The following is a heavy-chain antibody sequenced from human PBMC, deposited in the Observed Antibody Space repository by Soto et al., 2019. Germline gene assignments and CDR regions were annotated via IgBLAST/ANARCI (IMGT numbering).Heavy chain of an antibody. CDR3: ARDLEPSSYYYGSGIGGMDV. Sequence: QVQLQESGPGLVKPSETLSLTCTVSGGSVSSGSYYWSWIRQPPGKGLEWIGYIYYSGSTNYNPSLKSRVTISVDTSKNQFSLKLSSVTAADTAVYYCARDLEPSSYYYGSGIGGMDVWGQGTTVTVSS. CDR1: GGSVSSGSYY. V-gene: IGHV4-61*01. J-gene: IGHJ6*02. D-gene: IGHD3-10*01. CDR2: IYYSGST.